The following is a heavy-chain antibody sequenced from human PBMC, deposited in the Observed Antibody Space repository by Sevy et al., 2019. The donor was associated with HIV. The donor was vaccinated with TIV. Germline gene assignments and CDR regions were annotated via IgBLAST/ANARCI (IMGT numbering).Heavy chain of an antibody. D-gene: IGHD1-1*01. V-gene: IGHV3-48*02. Sequence: GGSLRLSCAASGFTFSTYSMNWVRQAPGKGLEWVSYIRSSSSTIYYGDSVKGRFTISRDNAKNSLYLQMNSLRDEDTAGYYCASDTMGYYGMDVWGLGTTVTVSS. CDR2: IRSSSSTI. CDR3: ASDTMGYYGMDV. J-gene: IGHJ6*02. CDR1: GFTFSTYS.